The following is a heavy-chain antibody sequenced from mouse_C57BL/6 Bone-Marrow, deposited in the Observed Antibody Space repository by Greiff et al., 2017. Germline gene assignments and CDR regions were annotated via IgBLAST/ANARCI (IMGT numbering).Heavy chain of an antibody. CDR2: ISPGSGST. J-gene: IGHJ3*01. CDR3: ARNYDVGFAY. V-gene: IGHV1-55*01. CDR1: GYTFTSYW. Sequence: VQLQQPGAELVKPGASVKMSCKASGYTFTSYWITWVKQRPGQGLEWIGDISPGSGSTNDTEKFKSKATLTIDTSSSTAYMQLSSLTSEDSAVYYCARNYDVGFAYWGQGTLVTVSA. D-gene: IGHD2-4*01.